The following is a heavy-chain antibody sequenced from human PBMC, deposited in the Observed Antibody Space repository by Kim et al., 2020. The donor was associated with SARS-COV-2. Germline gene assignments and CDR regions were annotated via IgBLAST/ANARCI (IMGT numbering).Heavy chain of an antibody. CDR3: ARLFSYDILTGYDHFDY. D-gene: IGHD3-9*01. J-gene: IGHJ4*01. CDR2: ISYDGSNK. V-gene: IGHV3-33*05. CDR1: GFTFSSYG. Sequence: GGSLRLSCAASGFTFSSYGMHWVRQAPGKGLEWVAVISYDGSNKYYADSVKGRFTISRDNSKNTLYLQMNSLRAEDTAVYYCARLFSYDILTGYDHFDY.